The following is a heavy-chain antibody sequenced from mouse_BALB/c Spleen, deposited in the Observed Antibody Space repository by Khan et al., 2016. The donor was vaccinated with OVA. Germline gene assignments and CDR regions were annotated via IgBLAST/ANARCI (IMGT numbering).Heavy chain of an antibody. V-gene: IGHV1-77*01. CDR1: GYTFTDYD. Sequence: QVQLQQSGPELVKPGASVKMSCKASGYTFTDYDMNWVKQRTGQGLEWIGQIYPGSDGTYYNEKFKGKATLTADRSSSTAYMQLSSLTSEDSAVDFCARAGWDVFAYWGQGTLVTVSA. CDR3: ARAGWDVFAY. D-gene: IGHD4-1*01. CDR2: IYPGSDGT. J-gene: IGHJ3*01.